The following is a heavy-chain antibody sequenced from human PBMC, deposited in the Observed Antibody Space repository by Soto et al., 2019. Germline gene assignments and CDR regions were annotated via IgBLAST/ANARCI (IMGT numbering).Heavy chain of an antibody. V-gene: IGHV3-11*06. J-gene: IGHJ4*02. CDR3: ATHYYDSSGPSHFDY. D-gene: IGHD3-22*01. Sequence: GGSLRLSCAASGFTFSDYYMSWIRQAPGKGLEWVSYSSSSSSYTNYADSVKGRFTISRDNAKNSLYLQMNSLRAEDTAVYYCATHYYDSSGPSHFDYWGQGTLVTVFS. CDR1: GFTFSDYY. CDR2: SSSSSSYT.